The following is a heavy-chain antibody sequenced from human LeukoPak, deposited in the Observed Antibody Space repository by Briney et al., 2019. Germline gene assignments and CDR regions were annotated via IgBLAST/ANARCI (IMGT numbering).Heavy chain of an antibody. CDR2: IKEDGTET. J-gene: IGHJ4*02. CDR3: AKEGRSLQTY. V-gene: IGHV3-7*03. D-gene: IGHD5-24*01. CDR1: GYMFSSNW. Sequence: GGSLRLSCAASGYMFSSNWMSWVRLAPGKGLEWVANIKEDGTETYYVDSVKGRFTISRDNAKNSLYLQMNSLRVEDTAVYYCAKEGRSLQTYWGQGTLVTVSS.